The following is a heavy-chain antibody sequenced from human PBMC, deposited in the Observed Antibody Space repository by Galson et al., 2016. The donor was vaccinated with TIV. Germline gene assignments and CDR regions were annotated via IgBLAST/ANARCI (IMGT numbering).Heavy chain of an antibody. V-gene: IGHV3-23*01. CDR3: AKNDGWRYGDHRFDY. CDR1: GFTFADYA. D-gene: IGHD4-17*01. CDR2: INKHGDIT. J-gene: IGHJ4*02. Sequence: SLRLSCAASGFTFADYAMSWVRQAPGKGLEWVSMINKHGDITDYADAVKGRFSISRDNSKNMAYLQMNSLRVEDTAVYYCAKNDGWRYGDHRFDYWGQGTLVTVSS.